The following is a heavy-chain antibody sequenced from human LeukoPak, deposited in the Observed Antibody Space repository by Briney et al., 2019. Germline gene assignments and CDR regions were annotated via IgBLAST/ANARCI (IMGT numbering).Heavy chain of an antibody. J-gene: IGHJ3*02. D-gene: IGHD3-10*01. V-gene: IGHV3-9*01. CDR2: ISWNSGSI. CDR1: GFTLDDYA. CDR3: AKGAYYAGIDAFDI. Sequence: PGGSLRLSCAASGFTLDDYAMHWVRHAPGKGREWVSGISWNSGSILYGDSVKGRFTICRDKAKNSPYLQVNSLRPEGTALYYCAKGAYYAGIDAFDIWGQGTMVTVSS.